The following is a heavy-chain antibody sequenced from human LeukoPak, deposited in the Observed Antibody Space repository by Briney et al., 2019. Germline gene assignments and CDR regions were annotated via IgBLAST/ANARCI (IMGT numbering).Heavy chain of an antibody. Sequence: GASLQISCEGAGSIFTSYWIGWGRQLGGKGQEWRGISDTGDSDTRDSPSFQGQVTISADKSISTAYLQWSSLKASDTAMYYCAINGDSLFDYWDQGTLVTVSS. J-gene: IGHJ4*02. CDR3: AINGDSLFDY. CDR2: SDTGDSDT. CDR1: GSIFTSYW. V-gene: IGHV5-51*01. D-gene: IGHD2-21*01.